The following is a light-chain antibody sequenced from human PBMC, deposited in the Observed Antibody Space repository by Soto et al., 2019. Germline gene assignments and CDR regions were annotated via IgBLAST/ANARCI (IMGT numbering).Light chain of an antibody. V-gene: IGKV1-39*01. CDR3: QQSYTTPYT. J-gene: IGKJ2*01. CDR1: QSISTY. Sequence: DIQMTQSPSSLSASVGDRVTITSRASQSISTYLNWYQQKPGKAPKLLIYAASTLQSGVPSRFSGSGSGTDFTLTISSLQPEDSATYYCQQSYTTPYTFSQGTKLEIK. CDR2: AAS.